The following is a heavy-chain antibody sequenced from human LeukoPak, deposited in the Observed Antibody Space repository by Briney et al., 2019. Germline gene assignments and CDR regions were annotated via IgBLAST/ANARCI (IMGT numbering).Heavy chain of an antibody. J-gene: IGHJ6*02. D-gene: IGHD4-11*01. Sequence: SETLSLTCTVSGGSISSYYWSWIRQPAGKGLEWIGRIYTSGSTNYNPSLKRRVTISVDTSKNQFSLKLTSVTAADTAVYYCARGRHDYGLPPYSNYRGGYYYGMDVWGQGTTVTVSS. CDR3: ARGRHDYGLPPYSNYRGGYYYGMDV. CDR2: IYTSGST. CDR1: GGSISSYY. V-gene: IGHV4-4*07.